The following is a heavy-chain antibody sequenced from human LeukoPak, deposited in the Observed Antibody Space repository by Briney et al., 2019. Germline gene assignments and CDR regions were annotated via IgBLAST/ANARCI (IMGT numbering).Heavy chain of an antibody. J-gene: IGHJ5*02. CDR1: GFTFSSYA. V-gene: IGHV3-23*01. CDR2: ISGSGGST. Sequence: HTGGSLRLSCAASGFTFSSYAMSWVRQAPGKGLEWVSAISGSGGSTYYADSVKGRFTISRDNSKNTLYLQMNSLRAEDTAVYYCAKDSLGSSSKNWFDPWGQGTLVTVSS. CDR3: AKDSLGSSSKNWFDP. D-gene: IGHD6-13*01.